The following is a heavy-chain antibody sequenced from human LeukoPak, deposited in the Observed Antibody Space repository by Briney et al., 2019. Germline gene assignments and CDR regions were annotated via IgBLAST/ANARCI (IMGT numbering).Heavy chain of an antibody. CDR3: ARSTSWWKIDY. D-gene: IGHD6-13*01. CDR2: IGTPGDT. Sequence: GGSLRLSCAASGFTFSTYDMHWVRQATGKGLEWVSAIGTPGDTYYPGSVKGRFTISRENAKNSLYLQMNSLRAGDTAVYYSARSTSWWKIDYWGQGTLVTVSS. V-gene: IGHV3-13*04. CDR1: GFTFSTYD. J-gene: IGHJ4*02.